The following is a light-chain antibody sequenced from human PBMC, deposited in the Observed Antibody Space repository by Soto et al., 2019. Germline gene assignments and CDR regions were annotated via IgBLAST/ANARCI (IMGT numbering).Light chain of an antibody. CDR1: QKSSPW. V-gene: IGKV1-5*01. CDR3: QQYNDYSAT. Sequence: DIAIVHSLSALAASVLATVSITCQASQKSSPWLAWYQQKPGQAPKLLMYDVSSLKRGVPSRFSGSGSGTEFTLTISSLQPDDFATYYCQQYNDYSATFGQGTKVDI. CDR2: DVS. J-gene: IGKJ1*01.